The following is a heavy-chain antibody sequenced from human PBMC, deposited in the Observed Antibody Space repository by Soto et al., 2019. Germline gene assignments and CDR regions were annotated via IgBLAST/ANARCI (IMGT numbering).Heavy chain of an antibody. CDR3: ARGGYSSTDY. CDR1: GGYLSSYY. D-gene: IGHD6-13*01. CDR2: IYYSGST. Sequence: SETLSLTCTVAGGYLSSYYLSWIRQHPGKGLEWIGYIYYSGSTNYNPSLKSRVTISVDTSKNQFSLKLSSVTAADTAVYYCARGGYSSTDYWGQGTLVTVSS. J-gene: IGHJ4*02. V-gene: IGHV4-59*01.